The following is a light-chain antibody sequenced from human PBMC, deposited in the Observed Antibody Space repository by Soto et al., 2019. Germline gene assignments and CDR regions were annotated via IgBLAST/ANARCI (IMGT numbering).Light chain of an antibody. CDR1: SSDVGSYNR. Sequence: QSALTQPASVSGSPGQSITISCTVTSSDVGSYNRVSWYQQHPGKAPKLMIYEVSNRPSGVSNRFSGSKSGNTASLTISGLQAEDEADYYCSSYKSNYTLEVFGGGTKVTVL. CDR3: SSYKSNYTLEV. V-gene: IGLV2-14*01. CDR2: EVS. J-gene: IGLJ2*01.